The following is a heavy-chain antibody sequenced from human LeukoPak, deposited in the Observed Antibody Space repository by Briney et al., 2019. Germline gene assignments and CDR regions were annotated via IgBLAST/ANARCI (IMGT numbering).Heavy chain of an antibody. D-gene: IGHD6-19*01. V-gene: IGHV3-53*01. J-gene: IGHJ6*03. CDR1: GFTVSSNY. CDR3: ARKSPGLSSSGWLGPYYYYYYYMDV. Sequence: GGSLRLSCAASGFTVSSNYMNWVRQAPGKGLEWVSVIYSGGSTYYADSVKGRFTISRDNAKNSLYLQMNSLRAEDTALYYCARKSPGLSSSGWLGPYYYYYYYMDVWGKGTTATVSS. CDR2: IYSGGST.